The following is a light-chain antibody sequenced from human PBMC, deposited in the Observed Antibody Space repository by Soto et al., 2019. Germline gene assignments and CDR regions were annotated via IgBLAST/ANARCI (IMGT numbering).Light chain of an antibody. J-gene: IGKJ4*01. CDR2: DTS. Sequence: EIVLTQSPATLSLSPGERASLSCRASQSVNTYVTWYQQRPGQAPRLLIYDTSNRDIGIPARFSGSGSGTDFTLTISSLEPEDFAVSYWQQRSNGPLTFGGGTKVEMK. CDR1: QSVNTY. V-gene: IGKV3-11*01. CDR3: QQRSNGPLT.